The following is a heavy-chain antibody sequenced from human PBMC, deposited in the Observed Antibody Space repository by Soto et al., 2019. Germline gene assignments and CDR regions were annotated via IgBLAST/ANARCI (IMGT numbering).Heavy chain of an antibody. J-gene: IGHJ4*02. V-gene: IGHV4-39*01. Sequence: SETLSLTCNVSGCSVSRSSFYLGWIRPAPGKGLEWIVSTYYSAGTYYNPSLKSRITTSMDASKNQFSLTVTSVTAADTAIYYCARHASRGYSSSWYFEDWGQGTPVTVSS. CDR1: GCSVSRSSFY. CDR2: TYYSAGT. D-gene: IGHD6-13*01. CDR3: ARHASRGYSSSWYFED.